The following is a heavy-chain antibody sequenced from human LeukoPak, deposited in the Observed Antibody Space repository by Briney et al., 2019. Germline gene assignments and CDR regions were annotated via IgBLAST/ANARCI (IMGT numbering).Heavy chain of an antibody. CDR1: GFTFSSYS. Sequence: GGSLRLSCTASGFTFSSYSMNWVRQAPGKGLEWVSYISSSSSTIYYAESVKGRFTISRDNAKNSLYLQMNSLRAEDTAVYYCARESILRKTLLSENYYDSSGYCWGNFDYWGQGTLVTVSS. CDR3: ARESILRKTLLSENYYDSSGYCWGNFDY. J-gene: IGHJ4*02. CDR2: ISSSSSTI. D-gene: IGHD3-22*01. V-gene: IGHV3-48*04.